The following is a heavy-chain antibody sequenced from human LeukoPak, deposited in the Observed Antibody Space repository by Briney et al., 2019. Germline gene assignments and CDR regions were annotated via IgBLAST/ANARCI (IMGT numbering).Heavy chain of an antibody. CDR3: ARGRATPSRLFFDYYFMDV. CDR2: TNQVERT. J-gene: IGHJ6*03. V-gene: IGHV4-34*01. D-gene: IGHD2-15*01. CDR1: GGSLTGYS. Sequence: SEPLSLTCAVHGGSLTGYSWAWVRQSAGEGLEWIGETNQVERTIYSPALESRVSISLEASRNQFFLQLTSVAAADTAMYYCARGRATPSRLFFDYYFMDVWGPGTPVTVSS.